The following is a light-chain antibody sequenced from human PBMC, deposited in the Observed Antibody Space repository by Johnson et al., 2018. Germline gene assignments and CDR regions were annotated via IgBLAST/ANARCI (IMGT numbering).Light chain of an antibody. J-gene: IGLJ1*01. CDR3: GTWDSSLRAGNV. V-gene: IGLV1-51*02. CDR1: SSNIGNNY. Sequence: QSVLTQPPSVSAAPGQKVTISCSGSSSNIGNNYVSWYQQLPGTAPKLLIYENNKRPSGIPDRFSGSTSGTSATLGITGLQTGDEADYYCGTWDSSLRAGNVFGTGTKFTVL. CDR2: ENN.